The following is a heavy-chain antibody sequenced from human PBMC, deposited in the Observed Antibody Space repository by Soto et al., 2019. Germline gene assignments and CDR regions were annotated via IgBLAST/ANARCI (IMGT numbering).Heavy chain of an antibody. D-gene: IGHD6-6*01. V-gene: IGHV3-23*01. CDR3: AKDYPFLAARPVRPINAVDAFDI. Sequence: GGSLRLSCAASGFTFSSYAMSWVRQAPGKGLEWVSAISGSGGSTYYADSVKGRFTISRDNSKKTLYLQMNSLRAEETAVYYCAKDYPFLAARPVRPINAVDAFDIWGQGTMVTVSS. J-gene: IGHJ3*02. CDR1: GFTFSSYA. CDR2: ISGSGGST.